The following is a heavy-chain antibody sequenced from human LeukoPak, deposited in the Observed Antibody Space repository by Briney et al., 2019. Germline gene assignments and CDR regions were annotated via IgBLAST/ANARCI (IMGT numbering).Heavy chain of an antibody. D-gene: IGHD3-10*01. J-gene: IGHJ6*02. V-gene: IGHV4-34*01. CDR3: ARGPTMEYGMDV. CDR1: GGSFSGYY. Sequence: SETLSLTCAVYGGSFSGYYWSWIRQPPGKGLEWIGEINHSGSTNYNPSLKSRVTISVDTSKNQFSLKLSSVTAADTAVYYCARGPTMEYGMDVWGQGTTVTVSS. CDR2: INHSGST.